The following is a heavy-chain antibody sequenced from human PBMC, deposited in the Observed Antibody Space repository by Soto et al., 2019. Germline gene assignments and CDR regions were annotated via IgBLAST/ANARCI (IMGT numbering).Heavy chain of an antibody. V-gene: IGHV4-4*07. CDR2: VYSSGTT. J-gene: IGHJ4*02. D-gene: IGHD2-21*01. CDR3: ARDIASYAYGEGY. CDR1: GGSINSYW. Sequence: SETLSLTCTVSGGSINSYWWSWIRQPAGKGLEWIGRVYSSGTTDYNPSPKRRATMSVETSKNQFSLKLSPVTAAATAVYYCARDIASYAYGEGYWGQGIQVTVSS.